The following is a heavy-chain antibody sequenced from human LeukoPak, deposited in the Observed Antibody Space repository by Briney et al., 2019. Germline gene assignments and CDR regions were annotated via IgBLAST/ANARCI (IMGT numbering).Heavy chain of an antibody. D-gene: IGHD1-1*01. CDR1: GFTFSSYE. CDR2: INGDGSST. Sequence: GGSLRLSCGVSGFTFSSYELNWVRQAPGKGLVWVSRINGDGSSTSYADSVKGRFTISRDNAKNTLYLQMNSLRAEDTAVYYCARERKYDSNFDYWGQGTLVTVSS. V-gene: IGHV3-74*01. CDR3: ARERKYDSNFDY. J-gene: IGHJ4*02.